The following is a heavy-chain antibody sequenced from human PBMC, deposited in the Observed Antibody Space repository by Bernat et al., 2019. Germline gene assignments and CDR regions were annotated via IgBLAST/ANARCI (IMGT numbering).Heavy chain of an antibody. CDR2: IYSGGNT. D-gene: IGHD2-15*01. Sequence: EVQLVETGGGLIQPGGSLRLSCAASGFTVSSNYMSWVRQAPGKGLEWVSVIYSGGNTYYADAEKGRFTISSDKSKNKLYLQMNSMRAEDAAGYYCARGDCSGGSGYSLDYWGQGTLVTVSS. CDR3: ARGDCSGGSGYSLDY. V-gene: IGHV3-53*05. CDR1: GFTVSSNY. J-gene: IGHJ4*02.